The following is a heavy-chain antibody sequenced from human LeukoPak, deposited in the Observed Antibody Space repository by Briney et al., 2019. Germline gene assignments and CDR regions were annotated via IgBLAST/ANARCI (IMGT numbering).Heavy chain of an antibody. CDR1: GGSISSGGYS. V-gene: IGHV4-30-2*01. Sequence: SETLSLTCAVSGGSISSGGYSWSWIRQPPGKGLEWIGYIYHSGSTYYNPSLKSRVTISVDRSKNQFSLKLSSVTVADTAVYYCARDRYGDHTYFDYWGQGTLVTVSS. CDR2: IYHSGST. D-gene: IGHD4-17*01. CDR3: ARDRYGDHTYFDY. J-gene: IGHJ4*02.